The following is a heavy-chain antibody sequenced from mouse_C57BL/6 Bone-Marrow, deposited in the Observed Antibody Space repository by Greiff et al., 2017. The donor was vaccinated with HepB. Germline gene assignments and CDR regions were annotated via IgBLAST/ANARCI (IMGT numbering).Heavy chain of an antibody. D-gene: IGHD2-4*01. Sequence: VQLQQSGAELVRPGASVTLSCKASGYTFTDYEMHWVKQTPVHGLEWIGTIDPETGGTAYNQKFKGKAILTADKSSSTAYMERRSLTSEDSAVYYCTRYYDYAAWFAYWGQGTLVTVSA. J-gene: IGHJ3*01. CDR2: IDPETGGT. CDR1: GYTFTDYE. CDR3: TRYYDYAAWFAY. V-gene: IGHV1-15*01.